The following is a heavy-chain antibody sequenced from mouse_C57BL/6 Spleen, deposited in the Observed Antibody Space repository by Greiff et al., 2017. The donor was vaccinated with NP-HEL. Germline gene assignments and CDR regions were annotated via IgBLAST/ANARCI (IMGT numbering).Heavy chain of an antibody. CDR1: GYTFTSYW. Sequence: QVQLQQPGAELVMPGASVKLSCKASGYTFTSYWMHWVKQRPGQGLEWIGEIDPSDSYTNYNQKFKGKSTLTVDKSSSTAYMQLSSLTSEDSAVYYCARERPYAKDDWGQGTTVTVAS. V-gene: IGHV1-69*01. CDR3: ARERPYAKDD. J-gene: IGHJ4*01. CDR2: IDPSDSYT. D-gene: IGHD2-12*01.